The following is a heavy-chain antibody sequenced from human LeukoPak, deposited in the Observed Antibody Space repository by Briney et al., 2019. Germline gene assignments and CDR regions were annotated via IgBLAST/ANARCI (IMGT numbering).Heavy chain of an antibody. CDR2: ISTDGST. CDR3: ARRTDSGRYNWFDS. V-gene: IGHV4-4*07. Sequence: PSETLSLTCTVSGGSISSYYWSWFRQPAGKGLEWIGRISTDGSTNYNPSLKSRVTMSVDTSKNPFSLNLSSVTAADTAVYSCARRTDSGRYNWFDSWGQGPLVTVSS. J-gene: IGHJ5*01. D-gene: IGHD1-26*01. CDR1: GGSISSYY.